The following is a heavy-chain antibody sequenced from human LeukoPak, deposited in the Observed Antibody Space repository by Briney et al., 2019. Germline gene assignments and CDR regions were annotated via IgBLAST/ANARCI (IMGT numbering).Heavy chain of an antibody. CDR2: MNPNSGNT. J-gene: IGHJ4*02. V-gene: IGHV1-8*03. CDR1: GYTFTSYD. D-gene: IGHD6-19*01. CDR3: ARGGYSSSWYAPGIAVAGTLDY. Sequence: GASVKVSCKASGYTFTSYDINWVRQATGQGLEWMGWMNPNSGNTGYAQKFQGRVTITRNTSISTAYMELSSLRSEDTAVYYCARGGYSSSWYAPGIAVAGTLDYWGQGTLVTVSS.